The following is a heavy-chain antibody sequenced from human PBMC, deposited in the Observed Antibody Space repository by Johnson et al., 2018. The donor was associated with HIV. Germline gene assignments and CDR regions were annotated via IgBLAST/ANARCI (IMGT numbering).Heavy chain of an antibody. CDR2: ISSSGSTI. D-gene: IGHD6-19*01. Sequence: QMLLVESGGGLVKPGGSLRLSCAASAFTFSDYYMTWMRQAPGKGLEWVSYISSSGSTIYYADSVKGRFTISRDNAKNSLYLQMNSLRAEDTAVYYCARIHGSGWEHDAFDIWGQGTMVTVSS. CDR1: AFTFSDYY. V-gene: IGHV3-11*04. J-gene: IGHJ3*02. CDR3: ARIHGSGWEHDAFDI.